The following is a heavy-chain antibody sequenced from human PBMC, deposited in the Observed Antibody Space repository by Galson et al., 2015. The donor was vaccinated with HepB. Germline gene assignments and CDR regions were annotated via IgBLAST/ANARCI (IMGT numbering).Heavy chain of an antibody. D-gene: IGHD3-16*01. CDR2: ISSNGGST. CDR3: ARVGATFYFDY. V-gene: IGHV3-64*01. Sequence: SLRLSCAAPGFTFSSYAMHWVRQAPGKGLEYVSAISSNGGSTYYANSVKGRFTISRDNSKNTLYLQMGSLRAEDMAVYYCARVGATFYFDYWGQGTLVTVSS. CDR1: GFTFSSYA. J-gene: IGHJ4*02.